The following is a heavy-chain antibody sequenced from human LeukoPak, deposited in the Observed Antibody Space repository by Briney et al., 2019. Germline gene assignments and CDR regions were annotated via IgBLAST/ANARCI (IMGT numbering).Heavy chain of an antibody. CDR2: IKANSGDT. J-gene: IGHJ6*03. D-gene: IGHD6-13*01. Sequence: ASVKVSCKASGSTLIDYIHWVRQDPRQGLQWMGWIKANSGDTEYAQKFQGRVTMTRDTSISTVYMELSSLRSDDTAVYYCARADSVPAGDYHYWYMDVWGKGTTVTVSS. CDR3: ARADSVPAGDYHYWYMDV. V-gene: IGHV1-2*02. CDR1: GSTLIDY.